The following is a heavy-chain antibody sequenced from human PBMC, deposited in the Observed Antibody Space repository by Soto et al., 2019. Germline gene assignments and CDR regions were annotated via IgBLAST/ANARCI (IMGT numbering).Heavy chain of an antibody. Sequence: QVQLVQSGAEVKKPGSSVKVSCKASGGSFNGYAVSWVRQAPGRGLEWMGGLTPISGAATYAKNFQGRVSITADGSTTTAYLDLTSLTSEDTAIYFCAASSSVAAAGYFKFWGQGTLVTVSP. V-gene: IGHV1-69*01. J-gene: IGHJ4*02. CDR3: AASSSVAAAGYFKF. CDR2: LTPISGAA. D-gene: IGHD6-13*01. CDR1: GGSFNGYA.